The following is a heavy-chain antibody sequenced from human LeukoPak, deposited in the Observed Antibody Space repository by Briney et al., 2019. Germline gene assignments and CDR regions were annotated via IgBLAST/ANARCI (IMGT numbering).Heavy chain of an antibody. CDR2: ISYVARDT. Sequence: GSSLRLSCAASGFTFSSFAMHWVRQAPGKGLEWVAFISYVARDTYYGDSVKDRFTVSRDNSKDMVYLQMNSLTTADTAVYYCARSYSLPEYWGQGTLVTVSS. D-gene: IGHD1-26*01. CDR1: GFTFSSFA. J-gene: IGHJ4*02. CDR3: ARSYSLPEY. V-gene: IGHV3-30*04.